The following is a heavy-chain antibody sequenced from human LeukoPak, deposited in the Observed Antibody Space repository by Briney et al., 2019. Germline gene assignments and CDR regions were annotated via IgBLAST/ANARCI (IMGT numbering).Heavy chain of an antibody. J-gene: IGHJ5*02. Sequence: ASVKVSCRVSGSMFTELSMHWVRQAPGKGLEWRGGFHPEDGETIYAQKFQGRVTMTEDSSTDTAYMELSRLRSEDTAVYYCAIVLAVGVVDWFDPWGQGTLVTVSS. V-gene: IGHV1-24*01. D-gene: IGHD6-19*01. CDR3: AIVLAVGVVDWFDP. CDR1: GSMFTELS. CDR2: FHPEDGET.